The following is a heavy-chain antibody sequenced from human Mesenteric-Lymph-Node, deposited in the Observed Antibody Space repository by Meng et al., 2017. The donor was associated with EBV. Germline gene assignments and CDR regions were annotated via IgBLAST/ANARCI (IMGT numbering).Heavy chain of an antibody. D-gene: IGHD3-22*01. CDR3: ASQGYYDSGAWGDYFDY. CDR2: VHSTGGT. V-gene: IGHV4-61*01. CDR1: GDSVNSATYY. Sequence: LQGPGPGLVEPSQSLSLPCSVSGDSVNSATYYWSWIRKPPGKGLEWIASVHSTGGTNYNPSLMSRVTISLDTSKSQFSLTLTYVTAADTAVYYCASQGYYDSGAWGDYFDYWGQGSLVTVSS. J-gene: IGHJ4*02.